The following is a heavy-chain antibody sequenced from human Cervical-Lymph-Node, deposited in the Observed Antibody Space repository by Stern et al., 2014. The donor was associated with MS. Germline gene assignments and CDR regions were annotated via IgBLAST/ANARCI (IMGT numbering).Heavy chain of an antibody. CDR2: IIPVLLTP. J-gene: IGHJ6*02. CDR3: ARTVSAWNGDLMGAAPSGYYYGMDV. V-gene: IGHV1-69*06. Sequence: HVQLVQSGAEGKKPGSSVKVSCMASGGTFSRNAISCVRQAPGQGTEGVGGIIPVLLTPKYDQKFQGSVLIPADRSTSTVYMELTSLRSEDTAVYYCARTVSAWNGDLMGAAPSGYYYGMDVWGQGTTVTVSS. D-gene: IGHD1-1*01. CDR1: GGTFSRNA.